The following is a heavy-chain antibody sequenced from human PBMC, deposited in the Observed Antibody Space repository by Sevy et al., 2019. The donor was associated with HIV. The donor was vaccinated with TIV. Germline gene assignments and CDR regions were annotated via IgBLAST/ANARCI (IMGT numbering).Heavy chain of an antibody. Sequence: ASVKVSCKASGYTFTGYYMHWVRQAPGQGLEWMGWINPNSGGTNYAQKFQGRVTMTRDTSISKAYMELSRLRSDDTAVYYCARERRVRYYYFPYWGKGTLVTVS. J-gene: IGHJ1*01. D-gene: IGHD3-10*01. V-gene: IGHV1-2*02. CDR3: ARERRVRYYYFPY. CDR1: GYTFTGYY. CDR2: INPNSGGT.